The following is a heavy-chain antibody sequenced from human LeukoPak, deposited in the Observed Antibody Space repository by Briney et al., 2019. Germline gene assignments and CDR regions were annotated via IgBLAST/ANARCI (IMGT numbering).Heavy chain of an antibody. CDR3: AKYCSGVSCYHGVDY. J-gene: IGHJ4*02. V-gene: IGHV3-74*01. D-gene: IGHD2-15*01. CDR2: INSDGTST. CDR1: GFTFSDYW. Sequence: GGSLRLSCAASGFTFSDYWMHWVRQAPGKGLVWVSRINSDGTSTTYADSVKGRFTISRDNAKNTVYLQMNSLRAEDTAVYYCAKYCSGVSCYHGVDYWGQGTLVTLSS.